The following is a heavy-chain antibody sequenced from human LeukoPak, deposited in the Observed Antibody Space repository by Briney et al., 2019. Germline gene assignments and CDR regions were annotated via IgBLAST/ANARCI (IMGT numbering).Heavy chain of an antibody. CDR3: ARSGYNRFDY. Sequence: GGSLRLSCAASGFTFSSYAMSWVRQAPGKGLEWVSSFSGSGGSTYYADSVKGRFTISRDNSKNTLYLQMNSLRAEDTAVYYCARSGYNRFDYWGQGTLVTVSS. J-gene: IGHJ4*02. V-gene: IGHV3-23*01. CDR2: FSGSGGST. CDR1: GFTFSSYA. D-gene: IGHD5-24*01.